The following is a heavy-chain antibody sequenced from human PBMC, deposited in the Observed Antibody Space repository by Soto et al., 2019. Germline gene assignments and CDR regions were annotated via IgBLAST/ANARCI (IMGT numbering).Heavy chain of an antibody. CDR2: ISRRADST. Sequence: PGGSLRLSCAASGFTFDSYAMNWVRQAPGTGLEWVSAISRRADSTYYADSVRGRFTISRDNSKNTLYSEVNSLRAEDTAVYYCGRGFCGSTSCYYEYWGPGTLVTVSS. CDR1: GFTFDSYA. CDR3: GRGFCGSTSCYYEY. V-gene: IGHV3-23*01. D-gene: IGHD2-2*01. J-gene: IGHJ4*02.